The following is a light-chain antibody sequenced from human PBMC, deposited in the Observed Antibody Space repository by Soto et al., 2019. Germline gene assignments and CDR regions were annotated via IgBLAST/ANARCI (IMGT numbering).Light chain of an antibody. CDR2: EVS. J-gene: IGLJ3*02. Sequence: QSALTQPAAVSGSAGQSITIYCSGTMRDVGAYNFVSWYQQHPGKAPKLIIYEVSNRPSGISSRFSGSSSGNTASLTISGLQDEDEGYYYCSAYTTRSTLVFGEGTKVTVL. CDR3: SAYTTRSTLV. V-gene: IGLV2-14*01. CDR1: MRDVGAYNF.